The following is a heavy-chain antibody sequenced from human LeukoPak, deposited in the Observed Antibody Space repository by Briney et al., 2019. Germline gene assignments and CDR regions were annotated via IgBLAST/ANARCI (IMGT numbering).Heavy chain of an antibody. Sequence: GRSPRLSCAASGFTFSSYGMHWVRQAPGKGLEWVAVISYDGSNKYYADSVKGRFTISRDNSKNTLYLQMNSLRAEDTAVYYCAKDFDYFSSYFDYWGQGTLVTVSS. V-gene: IGHV3-30*18. J-gene: IGHJ4*02. CDR1: GFTFSSYG. D-gene: IGHD3-9*01. CDR2: ISYDGSNK. CDR3: AKDFDYFSSYFDY.